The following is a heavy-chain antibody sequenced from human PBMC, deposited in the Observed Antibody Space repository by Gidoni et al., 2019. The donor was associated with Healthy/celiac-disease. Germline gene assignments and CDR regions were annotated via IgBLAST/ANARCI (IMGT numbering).Heavy chain of an antibody. Sequence: GSGGGLVQPGGSLRLSCAASGFTFSSYSMNWVRQAPGKGLEWVSYISSSSSTIYYADSVKGRFTISRHNAKNSLYLQMNSLRAEDTAVYYCARDPGELLPWYFDLWGRGTLVTVSS. CDR1: GFTFSSYS. D-gene: IGHD1-26*01. J-gene: IGHJ2*01. CDR2: ISSSSSTI. V-gene: IGHV3-48*01. CDR3: ARDPGELLPWYFDL.